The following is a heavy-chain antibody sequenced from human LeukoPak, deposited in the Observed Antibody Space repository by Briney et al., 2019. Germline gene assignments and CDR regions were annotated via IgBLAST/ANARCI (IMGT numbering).Heavy chain of an antibody. D-gene: IGHD3-22*01. J-gene: IGHJ4*02. CDR3: ARDLGYDSSGYWY. CDR1: GHTFIDYY. Sequence: GASVKVSCKASGHTFIDYYIHWVRQAPGQGLEWMGWINPNSGGTNYAQKFQGRVTMTRDTSISTAYMELSSLRSDDTAVYYCARDLGYDSSGYWYWGQGTLVTVSS. V-gene: IGHV1-2*02. CDR2: INPNSGGT.